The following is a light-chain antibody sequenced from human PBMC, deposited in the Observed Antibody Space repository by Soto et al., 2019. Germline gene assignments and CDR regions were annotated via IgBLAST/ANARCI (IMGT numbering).Light chain of an antibody. V-gene: IGLV2-23*01. Sequence: QSALTRPASVSGSPGQSITISCTGTSSDVGSYNLVSWYQQHPGKAPKLMIYEGSKRPSGVSNRFSGSKSGYTASLTISGLQAEDEADYYCCSYAGSSTFYYVFGTGTKVTV. CDR2: EGS. CDR3: CSYAGSSTFYYV. J-gene: IGLJ1*01. CDR1: SSDVGSYNL.